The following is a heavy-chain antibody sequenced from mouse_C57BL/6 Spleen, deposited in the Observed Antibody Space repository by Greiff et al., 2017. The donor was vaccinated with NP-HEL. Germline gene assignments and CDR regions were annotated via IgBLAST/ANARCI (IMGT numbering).Heavy chain of an antibody. Sequence: EVQLQQSGPELVKPGASVKIPCKASGYTFTDYNMDWVKQSHGKSLEWIGDINPNNGGTIYNQKFKGKATLTVDKSSSTAYMEHRSLTSEDTAVYYGARGGYEYDYYCAMDYWGQGTSVTVSA. CDR2: INPNNGGT. D-gene: IGHD2-4*01. CDR1: GYTFTDYN. CDR3: ARGGYEYDYYCAMDY. J-gene: IGHJ4*01. V-gene: IGHV1-18*01.